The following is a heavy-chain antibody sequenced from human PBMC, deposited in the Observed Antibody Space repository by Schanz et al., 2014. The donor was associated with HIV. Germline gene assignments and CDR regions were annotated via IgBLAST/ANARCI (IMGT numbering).Heavy chain of an antibody. CDR3: AKPEYDSRGNSQSHFDY. Sequence: EVQLLDSGGGLVQPGGSLRLSCATSGFPFAAYAMTWVRQAPGKGLEWVSAIDGVGDNTYYADSVKGRFTISRDNSKNTLYLEMTTLRTEDTAVYYCAKPEYDSRGNSQSHFDYWGQGTLVTVSS. J-gene: IGHJ4*02. CDR2: IDGVGDNT. V-gene: IGHV3-23*01. D-gene: IGHD3-22*01. CDR1: GFPFAAYA.